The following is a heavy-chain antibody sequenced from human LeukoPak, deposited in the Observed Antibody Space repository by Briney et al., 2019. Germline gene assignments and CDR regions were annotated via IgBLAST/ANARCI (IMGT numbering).Heavy chain of an antibody. J-gene: IGHJ4*02. CDR1: GGSISSSSYY. CDR3: ARVGDSGDY. V-gene: IGHV4-39*07. Sequence: SETLSLTCTVSGGSISSSSYYWGWIRQPPGKGLEWIGSIYYSGSTYYNPSLKSRVTISVDTSKNQFSLKLSSVTAADTAVYYCARVGDSGDYWGQGTLVTVSS. D-gene: IGHD3-16*01. CDR2: IYYSGST.